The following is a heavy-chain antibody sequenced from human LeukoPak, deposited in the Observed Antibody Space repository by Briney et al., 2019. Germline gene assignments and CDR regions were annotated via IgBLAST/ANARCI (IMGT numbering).Heavy chain of an antibody. CDR2: IYNSGST. J-gene: IGHJ4*02. CDR3: ARSSGTYRSFDY. Sequence: PSETLSLTCTVSGASISSYYWSWIRQPPGKGLEWIGYIYNSGSTNYNPSLKSRVTISVDTSKNQFSLKVSSVTAADTAVYYCARSSGTYRSFDYWGQGTLVTVSS. CDR1: GASISSYY. V-gene: IGHV4-59*01. D-gene: IGHD1-26*01.